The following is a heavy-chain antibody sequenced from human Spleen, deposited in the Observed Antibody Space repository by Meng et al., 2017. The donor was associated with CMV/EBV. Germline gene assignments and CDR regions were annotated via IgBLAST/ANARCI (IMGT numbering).Heavy chain of an antibody. J-gene: IGHJ5*02. CDR3: ARGNGYCSSTSCSLGWFDP. D-gene: IGHD2-2*01. Sequence: WVRQAAGKGLEWIGYINYSGTSNSNPSLKSRVTISVDTSKKLVSLKLSSVTAADTAVYYCARGNGYCSSTSCSLGWFDPWGQGTLVTISS. CDR2: INYSGTS. V-gene: IGHV4-59*12.